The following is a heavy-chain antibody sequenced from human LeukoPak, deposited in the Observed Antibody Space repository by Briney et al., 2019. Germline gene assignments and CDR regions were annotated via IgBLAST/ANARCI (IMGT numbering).Heavy chain of an antibody. CDR1: GFTFDDYA. CDR2: ISWNSGSI. V-gene: IGHV3-9*01. J-gene: IGHJ4*02. CDR3: AKGGLLWFGESSSDYFDY. Sequence: GRSLRLSCAASGFTFDDYAMHCVRQAPGKGLEWVSGISWNSGSIGYADSVKGRFTISRDNAKNSLYLQMNSLRAEDTALYYCAKGGLLWFGESSSDYFDYWGQGTLVTVSS. D-gene: IGHD3-10*01.